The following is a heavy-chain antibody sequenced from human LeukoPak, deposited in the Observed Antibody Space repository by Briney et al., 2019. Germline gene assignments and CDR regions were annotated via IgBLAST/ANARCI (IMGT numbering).Heavy chain of an antibody. CDR1: GFTFSSYA. J-gene: IGHJ4*02. Sequence: GGSLRLSCAASGFTFSSYAMHWVRQAPGKGLKYVSAISSNGGSTYYANSVQGRFTISRDNSKNTLYLQMGSLRAEDMAVYYCARGPGWLQLYVDYWGQGTLVTVSS. CDR3: ARGPGWLQLYVDY. V-gene: IGHV3-64*01. D-gene: IGHD5-24*01. CDR2: ISSNGGST.